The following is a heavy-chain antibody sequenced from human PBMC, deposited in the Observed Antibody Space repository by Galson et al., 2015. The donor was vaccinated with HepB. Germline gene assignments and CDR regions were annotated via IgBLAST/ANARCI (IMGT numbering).Heavy chain of an antibody. J-gene: IGHJ4*02. D-gene: IGHD3-10*01. Sequence: SVKVSCKASGYTFTGYYMHWVRQAPGQGLEWMGRINPNSGGTNYAQKFQGRVTMTRDTSISTAYMELSRLRSDDTAVYYCARDGRAYYYGSGSYSPSGYWGQGTLVTVSS. CDR1: GYTFTGYY. V-gene: IGHV1-2*06. CDR3: ARDGRAYYYGSGSYSPSGY. CDR2: INPNSGGT.